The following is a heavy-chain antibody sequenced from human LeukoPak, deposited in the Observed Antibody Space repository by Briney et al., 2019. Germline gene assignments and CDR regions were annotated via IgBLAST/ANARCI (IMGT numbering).Heavy chain of an antibody. CDR2: ISSSGTTI. CDR1: GFIFSSFE. Sequence: GGSLRLSCAASGFIFSSFEMNWVRQAPGKGLEWVSYISSSGTTIYYADSVKGRFTFSRDNAKNSLYLQMNSLSAEDTAIYCCAFSGSDAFDIWVQGTMVTGSS. J-gene: IGHJ3*02. V-gene: IGHV3-48*03. CDR3: AFSGSDAFDI. D-gene: IGHD3-10*01.